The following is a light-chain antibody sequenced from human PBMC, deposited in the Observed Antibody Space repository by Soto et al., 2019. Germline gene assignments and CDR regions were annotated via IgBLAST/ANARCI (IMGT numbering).Light chain of an antibody. CDR2: DVS. J-gene: IGLJ1*01. CDR3: SSNTTSNTRQIV. Sequence: QSALTQPASVSGSPGQSITISCTGTSSDVGGYNYVSWYQHPPGKAPKLIIYDVSNRPSGVSYRFSGSKSGNTASLTISGLQPEDEADYYCSSNTTSNTRQIVFGTGTQLTVL. CDR1: SSDVGGYNY. V-gene: IGLV2-14*03.